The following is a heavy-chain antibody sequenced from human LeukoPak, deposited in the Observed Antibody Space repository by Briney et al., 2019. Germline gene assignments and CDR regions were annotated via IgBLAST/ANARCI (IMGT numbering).Heavy chain of an antibody. CDR3: ARVKGGSYFQPFDY. D-gene: IGHD1-26*01. V-gene: IGHV3-7*01. Sequence: GGSLRLSCAASGFTFSSYWMSWVRQAPGKGLEWVANIKQDGSEKYYVDSVKGRFTISRDNAKNSLYLQMNSLRAEDTAVYYCARVKGGSYFQPFDYWGQGTLVTVSS. CDR2: IKQDGSEK. J-gene: IGHJ4*02. CDR1: GFTFSSYW.